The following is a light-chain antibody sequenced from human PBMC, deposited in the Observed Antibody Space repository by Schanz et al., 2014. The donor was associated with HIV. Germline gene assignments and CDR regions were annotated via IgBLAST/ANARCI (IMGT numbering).Light chain of an antibody. CDR2: EGS. J-gene: IGLJ1*01. V-gene: IGLV2-14*02. CDR3: SSYSSESSPYV. CDR1: SSDVGSYNL. Sequence: QSALTQPASVSGSPGQSITISCTGTSSDVGSYNLVSWYQQHPGKAPKLMIYEGSKRPSGVSDRFSGSKSDNTASLTISGLQADDEADYYCSSYSSESSPYVFGTGTKLTVL.